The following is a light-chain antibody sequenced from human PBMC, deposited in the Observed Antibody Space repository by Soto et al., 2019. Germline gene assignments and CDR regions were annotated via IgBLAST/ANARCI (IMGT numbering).Light chain of an antibody. Sequence: IQMTQSHSTVSASVGDRVAITCRASDNIATWVAWYQQKPGEAPKLLIYKASKLENGDPSRFAGFGSGTEFTLSIASLQPDDSATYYCQHYNSYSRTCGQGTKVEIK. V-gene: IGKV1-5*03. CDR1: DNIATW. J-gene: IGKJ1*01. CDR2: KAS. CDR3: QHYNSYSRT.